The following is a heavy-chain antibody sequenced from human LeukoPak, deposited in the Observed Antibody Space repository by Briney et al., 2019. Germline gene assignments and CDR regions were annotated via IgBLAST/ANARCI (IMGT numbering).Heavy chain of an antibody. J-gene: IGHJ4*02. D-gene: IGHD6-19*01. Sequence: AASVKVSCKASGYTFTGYYMHWVRQAPGQGLEWMGRINPNSGGTNYAQKFRGRVTMTRDTSISTAYMELSRLRSDDTAVYYCAKLSSGWYDNYWGQGTLVTVSS. V-gene: IGHV1-2*06. CDR3: AKLSSGWYDNY. CDR1: GYTFTGYY. CDR2: INPNSGGT.